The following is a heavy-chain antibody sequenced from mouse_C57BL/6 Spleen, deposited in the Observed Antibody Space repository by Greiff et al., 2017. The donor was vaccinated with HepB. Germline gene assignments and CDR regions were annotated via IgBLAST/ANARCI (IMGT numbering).Heavy chain of an antibody. Sequence: QVQLQQPGAELVRPGSSVKLSCKASGYTLTSYWMHWVKPRPIQGLEWIGNIDPSDSETHYNQKFKDKATLTVDKSSIKAYMLLSSLTSEDSAVYYCARSPFYGSSYWYFDVWGTGTTVAVSS. CDR1: GYTLTSYW. CDR3: ARSPFYGSSYWYFDV. J-gene: IGHJ1*03. D-gene: IGHD1-1*01. V-gene: IGHV1-52*01. CDR2: IDPSDSET.